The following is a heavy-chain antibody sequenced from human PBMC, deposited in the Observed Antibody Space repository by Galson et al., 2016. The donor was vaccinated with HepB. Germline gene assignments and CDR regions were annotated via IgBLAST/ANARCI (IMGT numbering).Heavy chain of an antibody. J-gene: IGHJ4*02. CDR2: ISSSSSYI. Sequence: TLRLSCAASGFTFSSYAMSWVRQAPGKGLEWVSSISSSSSYIYYADSVKGRLTISRDNAKNSLYLQMNSLRAEDTAVYYCARGDIVGAIFDYWGQGTLVTVSS. CDR1: GFTFSSYA. V-gene: IGHV3-21*01. D-gene: IGHD1-26*01. CDR3: ARGDIVGAIFDY.